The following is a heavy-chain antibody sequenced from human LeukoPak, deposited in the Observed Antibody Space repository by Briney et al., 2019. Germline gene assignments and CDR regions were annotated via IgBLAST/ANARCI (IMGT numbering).Heavy chain of an antibody. D-gene: IGHD3-22*01. CDR3: TRVDYFDIIGYEGAFDI. V-gene: IGHV4-59*01. Sequence: ASETLSLTCSVSGASISLYTWSWIRQAPGKGLEWIGYILYSGSTNYSPSLMSRVTMSVDTSKNHFSLRLSSVTAADTAIYYCTRVDYFDIIGYEGAFDIWGQGTMVAVSS. CDR2: ILYSGST. CDR1: GASISLYT. J-gene: IGHJ3*02.